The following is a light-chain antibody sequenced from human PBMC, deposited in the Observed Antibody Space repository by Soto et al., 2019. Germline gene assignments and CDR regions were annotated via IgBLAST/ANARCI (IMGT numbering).Light chain of an antibody. V-gene: IGLV2-14*01. CDR1: SSDVGGYNY. J-gene: IGLJ2*01. CDR3: SSYTSSSTLV. CDR2: DVS. Sequence: QSALTQPASVSGSPGQSITISCTGTSSDVGGYNYVSWYQQHPGKAPKLMIYDVSNRPSGVSNRFSGSKSGNTASLTISGLQAEDEAAYYCSSYTSSSTLVCGGGTELTVL.